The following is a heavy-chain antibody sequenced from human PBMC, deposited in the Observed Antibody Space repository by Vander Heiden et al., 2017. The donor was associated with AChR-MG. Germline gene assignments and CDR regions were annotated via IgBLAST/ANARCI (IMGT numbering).Heavy chain of an antibody. D-gene: IGHD3-3*01. Sequence: QVQLVESGGGVVQPGRSLRLSCAASGFPFSSHGLHWVRQAAGKGLEWVAVISYDGSNKYYADSVKGRFTISRDNSKNTLYLQMNSLRAEDTAVYYCAKDRITIFGVVTDHYYYYGMDVWGQGTTVTVSS. CDR3: AKDRITIFGVVTDHYYYYGMDV. J-gene: IGHJ6*02. CDR1: GFPFSSHG. V-gene: IGHV3-30*18. CDR2: ISYDGSNK.